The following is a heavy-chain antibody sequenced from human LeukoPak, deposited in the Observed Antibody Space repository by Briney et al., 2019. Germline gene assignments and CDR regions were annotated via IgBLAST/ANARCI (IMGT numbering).Heavy chain of an antibody. Sequence: GGSLRLSCAASGFTFSSYSMNWVRQAPGKGLEWVSSISSSSSYIYYADSVKGRFTISRDNAKNSLYLQMNSLRAEDTALYYCAKDSAPRTWIQLTNWGQGTLVTVSS. CDR2: ISSSSSYI. V-gene: IGHV3-21*04. CDR1: GFTFSSYS. D-gene: IGHD5-18*01. CDR3: AKDSAPRTWIQLTN. J-gene: IGHJ4*02.